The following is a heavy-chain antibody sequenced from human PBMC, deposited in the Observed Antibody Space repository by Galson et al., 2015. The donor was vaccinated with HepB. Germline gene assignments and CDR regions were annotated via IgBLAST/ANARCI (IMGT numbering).Heavy chain of an antibody. V-gene: IGHV3-48*03. CDR3: ARSHSSDYYFFDY. CDR1: GFTFSSYE. J-gene: IGHJ4*02. Sequence: SLRLSCAASGFTFSSYEMNWVRQAPGKGLEWVSYISSGGSTIYDADSVKGRFTISRDNAKNSLYLQMSSLRAEDTAVYYCARSHSSDYYFFDYWGQGTLVTVSS. D-gene: IGHD6-19*01. CDR2: ISSGGSTI.